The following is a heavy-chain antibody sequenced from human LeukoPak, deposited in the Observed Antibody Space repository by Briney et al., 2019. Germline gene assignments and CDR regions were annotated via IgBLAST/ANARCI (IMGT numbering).Heavy chain of an antibody. J-gene: IGHJ4*02. CDR2: ISGSGGST. V-gene: IGHV3-23*01. CDR1: GFTFSSYA. Sequence: GESLRLSCAASGFTFSSYAMSWVRQAPGKGLEWVSAISGSGGSTYYADSVKGRFTISRDNSKNTLYLQMNSLRAEDTAVYYCAKDLDYGDYIDYWGQGTLVTVSS. CDR3: AKDLDYGDYIDY. D-gene: IGHD4-17*01.